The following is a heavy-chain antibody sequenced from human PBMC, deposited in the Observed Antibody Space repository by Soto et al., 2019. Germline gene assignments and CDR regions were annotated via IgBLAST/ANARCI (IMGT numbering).Heavy chain of an antibody. CDR3: ARGVPDHYATDV. CDR1: EFTFSNYW. Sequence: EVQLVESGGGLVQPGGSLRLSCAASEFTFSNYWMRWFRQAPGKGLVLVSRIKGDGSITNYADSVKGRFTISRDNAKNTLFLQMDSVTAEDTAVYYCARGVPDHYATDVWGKGTTVTVSS. CDR2: IKGDGSIT. J-gene: IGHJ6*04. V-gene: IGHV3-74*02.